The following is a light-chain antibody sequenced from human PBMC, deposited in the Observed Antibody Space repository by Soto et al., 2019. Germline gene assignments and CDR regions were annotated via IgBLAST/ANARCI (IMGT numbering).Light chain of an antibody. CDR2: GAS. V-gene: IGKV3-20*01. CDR1: QSVSGSY. CDR3: QQYGSSRRT. J-gene: IGKJ1*01. Sequence: EIVLTQSPGTLSLSPGERATLSCRASQSVSGSYLAWYQQKPGQAPRLLIYGASSRATGIPDRFSGTGSGTDFTLTISRLEPEDFAVYYCQQYGSSRRTFGQGTKVHIK.